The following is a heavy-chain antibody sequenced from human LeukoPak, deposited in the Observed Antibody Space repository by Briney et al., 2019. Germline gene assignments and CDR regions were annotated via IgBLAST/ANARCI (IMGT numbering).Heavy chain of an antibody. CDR2: IKSKTGGGTT. Sequence: PGGSLRLSCAASGFTFSNAWMSWVRQAPGKGLEWVGRIKSKTGGGTTDYAAPVKGRFTISRDDSKNTLYLQMNSLKTEDTAVYYCTTDSWSYDSSGYYYYWGQGTLVTVSS. V-gene: IGHV3-15*01. J-gene: IGHJ4*02. CDR1: GFTFSNAW. CDR3: TTDSWSYDSSGYYYY. D-gene: IGHD3-22*01.